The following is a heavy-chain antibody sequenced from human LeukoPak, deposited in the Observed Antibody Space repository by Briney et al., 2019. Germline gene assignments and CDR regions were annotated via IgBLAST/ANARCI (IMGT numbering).Heavy chain of an antibody. CDR1: GGSFSGYD. V-gene: IGHV4-34*01. CDR2: INHSGST. D-gene: IGHD3-9*01. Sequence: SETLSLTCAVYGGSFSGYDGSWIRPPPGKGLELIGEINHSGSTNYNPSLKSRVTISVDTSKNQFSLKLSSVTAADTAVYYCATKLGYFWYFDLWGRGTLVIVSS. J-gene: IGHJ2*01. CDR3: ATKLGYFWYFDL.